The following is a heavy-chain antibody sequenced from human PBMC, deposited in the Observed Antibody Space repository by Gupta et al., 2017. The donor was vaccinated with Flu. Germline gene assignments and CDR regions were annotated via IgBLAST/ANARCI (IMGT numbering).Heavy chain of an antibody. D-gene: IGHD5-18*01. CDR3: ARDLSNTAMVKNPSSPFDY. J-gene: IGHJ4*02. CDR1: GYTFTGSY. CDR2: INPNSGGT. Sequence: QVQLVQSGAEVKKPGASVKVSCKASGYTFTGSYMHWVRQAPGQGLEWMGWINPNSGGTNYAQKFQGWVTMTRDTSISTAYMELSRLRSDDTAVYYCARDLSNTAMVKNPSSPFDYWGQGTLVTVSS. V-gene: IGHV1-2*04.